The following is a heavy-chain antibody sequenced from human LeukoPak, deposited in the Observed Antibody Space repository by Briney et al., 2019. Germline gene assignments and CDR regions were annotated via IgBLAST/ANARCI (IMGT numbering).Heavy chain of an antibody. J-gene: IGHJ4*02. CDR1: GGSISSSSYY. V-gene: IGHV4-39*01. CDR2: IYYSGST. D-gene: IGHD3-3*01. CDR3: ARGLAPPTIFGVDY. Sequence: SETLSLTCTVSGGSISSSSYYWGWIRQPPGKGLEWIGSIYYSGSTYYNPSLKSRVTISVDTSKNQFSLKLSSVTAADTAVYYCARGLAPPTIFGVDYWGQGTPVTVSS.